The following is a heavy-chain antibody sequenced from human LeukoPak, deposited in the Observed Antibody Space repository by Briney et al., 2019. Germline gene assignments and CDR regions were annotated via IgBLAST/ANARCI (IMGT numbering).Heavy chain of an antibody. J-gene: IGHJ6*03. Sequence: PGGSLRLPCAASGFTFSSYSMNWVRQAPGKGLEWVSSISSSSSYIYYADSVKGRFTISRDNAKNSLYLQMNSLRAEDTAVYYCAREGNNYYYYYMDVWGKGTTVTVSS. D-gene: IGHD2/OR15-2a*01. CDR3: AREGNNYYYYYMDV. CDR1: GFTFSSYS. V-gene: IGHV3-21*01. CDR2: ISSSSSYI.